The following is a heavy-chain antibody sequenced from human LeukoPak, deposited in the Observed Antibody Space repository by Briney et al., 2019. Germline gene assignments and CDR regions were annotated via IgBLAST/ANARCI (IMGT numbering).Heavy chain of an antibody. CDR1: GFTFSSYA. CDR2: ISYDGSNK. J-gene: IGHJ5*02. CDR3: AALGIVVVVAATATNWFDP. D-gene: IGHD2-15*01. V-gene: IGHV3-30*04. Sequence: GGSLRLSCAASGFTFSSYAMHWVRQAPGKGLEWVAVISYDGSNKYYADSVKGRFTISRDNSKNTLYLQMNSLRAGDTAVYYCAALGIVVVVAATATNWFDPWGQGTLVTVSS.